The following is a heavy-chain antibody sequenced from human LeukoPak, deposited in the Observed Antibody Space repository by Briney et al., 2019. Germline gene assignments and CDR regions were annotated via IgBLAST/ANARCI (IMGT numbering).Heavy chain of an antibody. D-gene: IGHD1-7*01. CDR2: VSDSGDGT. V-gene: IGHV3-23*01. CDR3: AKDRACGQWNCQGSDY. Sequence: GGSLRLSCAASGYTFSNCAMYWVRQAPGKGLEWVLGVSDSGDGTHYADSVKGRFTISRDNSKNTLYLQMDNLSGEDTAVYYCAKDRACGQWNCQGSDYWGQGTLVTVSS. J-gene: IGHJ4*02. CDR1: GYTFSNCA.